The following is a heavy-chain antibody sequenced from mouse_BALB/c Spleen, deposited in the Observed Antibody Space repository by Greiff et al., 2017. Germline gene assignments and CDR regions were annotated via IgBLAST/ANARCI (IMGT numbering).Heavy chain of an antibody. J-gene: IGHJ2*01. CDR3: ARAEDGYYDY. D-gene: IGHD2-3*01. CDR1: GFSLTSYG. V-gene: IGHV2-9*02. Sequence: VMLVESGPGLVAPSQSLSITCTVSGFSLTSYGVHWVRQPPGKGLEWLGVIWAGGSTNYNSALMSRLSISKDNSKSQVFLKMNSLQTDDTAMYYCARAEDGYYDYWGQGTTLTVSS. CDR2: IWAGGST.